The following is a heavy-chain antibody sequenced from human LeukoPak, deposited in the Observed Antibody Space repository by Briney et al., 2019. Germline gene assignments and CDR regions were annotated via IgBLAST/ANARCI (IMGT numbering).Heavy chain of an antibody. Sequence: GGSLRLSCAASGFTVSSNYMIWVRQAPGRGLEWVSVIYSGGSTYYADSVKGRFTISRHTSKNTLYLQMNSLRAEDTALYYCARVAPGYTYAYGAPYYFDNWGQGTLVTVSS. CDR1: GFTVSSNY. CDR2: IYSGGST. CDR3: ARVAPGYTYAYGAPYYFDN. V-gene: IGHV3-53*04. D-gene: IGHD5-18*01. J-gene: IGHJ4*02.